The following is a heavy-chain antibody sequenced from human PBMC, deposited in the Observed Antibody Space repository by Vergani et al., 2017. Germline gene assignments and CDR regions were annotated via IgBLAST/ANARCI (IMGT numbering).Heavy chain of an antibody. V-gene: IGHV4-39*01. Sequence: QLQLQESGPGLVKPSETLSLTCTVSGGSISSSSSYWGWIRQPPGEGLEWIGTIYYSGSTYYNPSLKSRLTISVDTSKNQFSLNLTSVTAADTAVYYCTRHGRSGWAGYFQHWGQGILVTASS. CDR2: IYYSGST. CDR3: TRHGRSGWAGYFQH. D-gene: IGHD6-19*01. CDR1: GGSISSSSSY. J-gene: IGHJ1*01.